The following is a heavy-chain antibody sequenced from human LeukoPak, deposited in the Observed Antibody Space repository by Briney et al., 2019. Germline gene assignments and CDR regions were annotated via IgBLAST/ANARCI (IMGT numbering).Heavy chain of an antibody. CDR3: ARIPAYCGGDCPMDV. CDR1: GGSMSSYF. D-gene: IGHD2-21*02. V-gene: IGHV4-59*01. Sequence: SETLSLTCTVPGGSMSSYFWSWIRQPPGEGLGWSGYIYYSGSTNYNPSLKSRVTLSVDTSKNQFSLKLSSVTAPDTAVYYCARIPAYCGGDCPMDVWGKGTTVTVPS. CDR2: IYYSGST. J-gene: IGHJ6*03.